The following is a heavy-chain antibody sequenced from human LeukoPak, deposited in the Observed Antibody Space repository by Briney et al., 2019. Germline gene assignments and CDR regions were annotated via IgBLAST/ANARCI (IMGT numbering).Heavy chain of an antibody. CDR3: AKGGSYCGVNCYATKS. J-gene: IGHJ5*02. Sequence: GGSLRLPCAASGFTFSSDAMIWVRQAPGKGLEWVSNISGGGGDTYYGDSVKGRFTISRDNSKTTLYLQMSSLRAEDTAVYYCAKGGSYCGVNCYATKSWGQGTLVTVSS. V-gene: IGHV3-23*01. CDR2: ISGGGGDT. CDR1: GFTFSSDA. D-gene: IGHD2-21*02.